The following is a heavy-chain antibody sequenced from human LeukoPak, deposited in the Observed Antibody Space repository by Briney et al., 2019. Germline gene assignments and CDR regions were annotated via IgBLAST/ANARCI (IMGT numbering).Heavy chain of an antibody. Sequence: ASVKVSCKASGYTFTDYYIHWVRQAPGQGLEWMGWISPNSGGTNYAQKFQGRITMTRDTSISTAFMELSRLRSDDTAVYYCTRVKTMIIVVRLFDYWGQGTLVTVSS. CDR3: TRVKTMIIVVRLFDY. J-gene: IGHJ4*02. D-gene: IGHD3-22*01. V-gene: IGHV1-2*02. CDR2: ISPNSGGT. CDR1: GYTFTDYY.